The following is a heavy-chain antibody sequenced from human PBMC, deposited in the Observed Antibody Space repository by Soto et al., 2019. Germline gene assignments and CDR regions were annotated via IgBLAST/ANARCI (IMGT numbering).Heavy chain of an antibody. D-gene: IGHD2-15*01. CDR2: INSDGSST. CDR3: ARDRPISWAGYYGMDV. V-gene: IGHV3-74*01. CDR1: GFTFSSYW. J-gene: IGHJ6*02. Sequence: PGGSLRLSCAASGFTFSSYWMHWVRQAPGKGLVWVSRINSDGSSTSYADSVKGRFTISRDNAKNTLYLQMNSLRAEDTAVYYCARDRPISWAGYYGMDVLGQATTVTV.